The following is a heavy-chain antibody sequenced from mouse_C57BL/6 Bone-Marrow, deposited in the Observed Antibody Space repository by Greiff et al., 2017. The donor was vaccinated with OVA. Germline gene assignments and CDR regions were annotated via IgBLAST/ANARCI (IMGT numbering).Heavy chain of an antibody. V-gene: IGHV1-80*01. CDR1: GYAFSSYW. J-gene: IGHJ2*01. CDR3: AREGPLYYGSSYFDY. D-gene: IGHD1-1*01. Sequence: QVQLKESGAELVKPGASVKISCKASGYAFSSYWMNWVKQRPGKGLEWIGQIYPGDGDTNYNGKFKGKATLTADKSSSTAYMQLSSLTSEDSAVYFCAREGPLYYGSSYFDYWGQGTTLTVSS. CDR2: IYPGDGDT.